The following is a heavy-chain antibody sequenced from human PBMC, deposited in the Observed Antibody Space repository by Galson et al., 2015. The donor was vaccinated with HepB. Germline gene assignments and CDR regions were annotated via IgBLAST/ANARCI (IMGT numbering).Heavy chain of an antibody. CDR1: GYTFTGYY. CDR3: ARSITMVRGVIYNWFDP. J-gene: IGHJ5*02. CDR2: INPNSGGT. Sequence: SVKVSCKASGYTFTGYYMHGVRQAPGQGLEWMGRINPNSGGTNYAQKFQGRVTMTRDTSISTAYMELSRLRSDDTAVYYCARSITMVRGVIYNWFDPSGPGTLVTVSS. D-gene: IGHD3-10*01. V-gene: IGHV1-2*06.